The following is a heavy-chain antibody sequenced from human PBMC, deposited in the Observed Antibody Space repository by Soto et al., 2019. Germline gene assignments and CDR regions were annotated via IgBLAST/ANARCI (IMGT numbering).Heavy chain of an antibody. J-gene: IGHJ4*02. Sequence: QLQLQESGSGLVKPSQTLSLTCAVSGGSISSGGYSWSWIRQPPGKGLEWIGYIHHSGSTFYNPYHKSRVTISVDRSTVQYSLKLSSVTAADTAVYYCAREGGVADYCGQGTLVTVSS. CDR2: IHHSGST. CDR3: AREGGVADY. CDR1: GGSISSGGYS. D-gene: IGHD2-8*02. V-gene: IGHV4-30-2*01.